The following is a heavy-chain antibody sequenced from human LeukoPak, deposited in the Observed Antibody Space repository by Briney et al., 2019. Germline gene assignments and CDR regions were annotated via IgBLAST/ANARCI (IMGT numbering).Heavy chain of an antibody. V-gene: IGHV4-34*01. Sequence: SETLSLTCAVYGPLETYYWTLVRQPPGKGLEWIGEITYRGNTNYNPSLESRLRISVDRTKQQFYLTLTSVTAADTAVYYCAGYGGDWYPESWGQGTLVTISS. D-gene: IGHD6-19*01. CDR1: GPLETYY. J-gene: IGHJ4*02. CDR3: AGYGGDWYPES. CDR2: ITYRGNT.